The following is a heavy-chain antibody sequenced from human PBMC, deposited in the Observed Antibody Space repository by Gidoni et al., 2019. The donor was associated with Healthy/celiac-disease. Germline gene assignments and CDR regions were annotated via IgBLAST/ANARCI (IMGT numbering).Heavy chain of an antibody. CDR1: GFTFRNAW. V-gene: IGHV3-15*01. D-gene: IGHD3-3*01. CDR2: IKSKTDGGTT. J-gene: IGHJ4*02. CDR3: TTETLWSGYLADY. Sequence: EVQLVESGGGLVKPGGSLRLSCAASGFTFRNAWMSWVRQAQGKGLEWVGRIKSKTDGGTTDYAAPVKGRFTISRDDSKNTLYLQMNSLKTEDTAVNYCTTETLWSGYLADYWGQGTLVTVSS.